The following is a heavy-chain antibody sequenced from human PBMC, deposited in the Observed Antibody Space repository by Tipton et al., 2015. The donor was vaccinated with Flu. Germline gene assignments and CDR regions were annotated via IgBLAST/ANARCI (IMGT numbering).Heavy chain of an antibody. J-gene: IGHJ4*02. V-gene: IGHV3-74*01. CDR3: TRDNRGYYYDSSGYYYGRFDY. D-gene: IGHD3-22*01. CDR2: ISSDGSST. CDR1: GFTFSNYW. Sequence: SLRLSCAASGFTFSNYWMHWVRQAPGKGLVWVSRISSDGSSTSYADSVKGRFTISRDNAKSTLYLQMNSLRPEDTSVYYCTRDNRGYYYDSSGYYYGRFDYWGQGTLVTVSS.